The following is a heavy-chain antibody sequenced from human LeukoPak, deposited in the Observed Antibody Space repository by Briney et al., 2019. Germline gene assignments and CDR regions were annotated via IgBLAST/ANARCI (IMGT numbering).Heavy chain of an antibody. CDR1: GFTFSSYS. V-gene: IGHV3-21*01. CDR2: ISSSSSYI. J-gene: IGHJ2*01. CDR3: ARGQNSGYDFLPYWYFGL. D-gene: IGHD5-12*01. Sequence: GGSLRLSCAASGFTFSSYSMNWVRQAPGKGLEWVSSISSSSSYIYYANSVKGRFTISRDNAKNSLYLQMNSLRAEDTAVYYCARGQNSGYDFLPYWYFGLWGRGTLVTVSS.